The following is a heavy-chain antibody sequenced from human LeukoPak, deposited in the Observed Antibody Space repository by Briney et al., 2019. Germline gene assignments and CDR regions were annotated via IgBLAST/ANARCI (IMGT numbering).Heavy chain of an antibody. CDR1: GGTFSSYA. CDR2: IIPILGIA. CDR3: ATQSPTANGVVVDY. Sequence: SVKVSCKASGGTFSSYAISWVRQAPGQGLEWMGRIIPILGIANYAQKFQGRVTITADKSTSTAYMELSSLRSEDTAVYYCATQSPTANGVVVDYWGQGTLVTVSS. J-gene: IGHJ4*02. V-gene: IGHV1-69*04. D-gene: IGHD4-17*01.